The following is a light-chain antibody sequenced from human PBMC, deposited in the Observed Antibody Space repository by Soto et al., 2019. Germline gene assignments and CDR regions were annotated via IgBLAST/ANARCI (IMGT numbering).Light chain of an antibody. CDR2: DVS. CDR3: QQYDNYDIT. Sequence: DIQMTHSPSSLSASVGDTVTITCQASQDINKFLNWYQQKPGKAPKLLIYDVSNLETGVPSRFSGSGSETHFTLTINSLQPEDIATYYCQQYDNYDITFGQGTRLEIK. J-gene: IGKJ5*01. V-gene: IGKV1-33*01. CDR1: QDINKF.